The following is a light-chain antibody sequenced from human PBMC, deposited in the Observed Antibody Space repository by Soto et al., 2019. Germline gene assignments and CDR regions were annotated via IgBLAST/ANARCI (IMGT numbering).Light chain of an antibody. CDR1: QGISTD. J-gene: IGKJ1*01. CDR3: QQSYNTTWT. V-gene: IGKV1-39*01. Sequence: DIQMTQSPSSLSASVGDRVTITCRASQGISTDLNLYQQKPGKAPKLLIYTTSSLQSGVPSRFSGSGSETDFTLTISSLQPEDFATYSCQQSYNTTWTFGQGTKVDIK. CDR2: TTS.